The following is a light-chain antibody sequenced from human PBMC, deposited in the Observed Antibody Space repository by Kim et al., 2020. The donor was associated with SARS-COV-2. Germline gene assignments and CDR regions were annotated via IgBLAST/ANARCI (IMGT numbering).Light chain of an antibody. CDR3: EQYNKFPIT. V-gene: IGKV1-12*01. CDR1: QGIATW. J-gene: IGKJ5*01. Sequence: DVQMTQSPSSVSASQGDRVTITCGASQGIATWLAWYQQIPGKAPRLLLYAASAVPSGVPSRFSGSGSGTDFTLTINNLQSEYVRNYYCEQYNKFPITFGQGTRLEIK. CDR2: AAS.